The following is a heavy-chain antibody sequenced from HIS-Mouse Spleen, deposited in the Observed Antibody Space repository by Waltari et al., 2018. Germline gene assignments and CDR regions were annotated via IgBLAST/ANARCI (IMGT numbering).Heavy chain of an antibody. CDR1: GVPIRSSSYY. CDR3: AREIPYSSSWYDWYFDL. J-gene: IGHJ2*01. Sequence: QLQLQESGPGLVTPSETLSLPCTVSGVPIRSSSYYWRWLRQPPGKGLEWIGSIYYSGSTYYNPSLKSRVTISVDTSKNQFSLKLSSVTAADTAVYYCAREIPYSSSWYDWYFDLWGRGTLVTVSS. CDR2: IYYSGST. V-gene: IGHV4-39*07. D-gene: IGHD6-13*01.